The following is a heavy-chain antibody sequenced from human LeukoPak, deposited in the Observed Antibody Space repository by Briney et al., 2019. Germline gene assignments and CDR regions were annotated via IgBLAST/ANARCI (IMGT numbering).Heavy chain of an antibody. CDR1: GYNFRGYA. Sequence: QPGGSLRLSCAASGYNFRGYAMSWVRQAPGKGLEWVSAISGSGARAHYAESVRGRFTISRDNSQNTLHLQMNSLRAEDTAVYYCAKEVVLGETNYYYYGMDVWGQGTTVTVSS. CDR2: ISGSGARA. D-gene: IGHD1-26*01. V-gene: IGHV3-23*01. J-gene: IGHJ6*02. CDR3: AKEVVLGETNYYYYGMDV.